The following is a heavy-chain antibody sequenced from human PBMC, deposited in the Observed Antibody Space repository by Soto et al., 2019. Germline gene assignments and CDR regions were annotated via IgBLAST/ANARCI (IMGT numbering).Heavy chain of an antibody. CDR1: GVTFSSYA. CDR2: ISGSGGST. Sequence: GGALRLSCAASGVTFSSYAMSWVRQAPGKGLEWVSAISGSGGSTYYADSVKGRFTISRDNSKNTLYLQMNSLRAEDTAVYYCAITLYYYDSSGYHWGQGTLVIVSS. J-gene: IGHJ4*02. CDR3: AITLYYYDSSGYH. D-gene: IGHD3-22*01. V-gene: IGHV3-23*01.